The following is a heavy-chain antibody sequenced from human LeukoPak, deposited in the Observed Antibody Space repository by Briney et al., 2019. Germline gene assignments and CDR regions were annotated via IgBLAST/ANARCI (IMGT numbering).Heavy chain of an antibody. CDR2: IYYSGST. D-gene: IGHD1-14*01. CDR1: GGSISNYY. J-gene: IGHJ4*02. CDR3: ARDLTT. V-gene: IGHV4-39*07. Sequence: PSETLSLTCTVSGGSISNYYWSWIRQPPGKGLEWIGSIYYSGSTYYNPSLKSRVTISVDTSKNQFSLKLSSVTAADTAVYYCARDLTTWGQGTLVTVSS.